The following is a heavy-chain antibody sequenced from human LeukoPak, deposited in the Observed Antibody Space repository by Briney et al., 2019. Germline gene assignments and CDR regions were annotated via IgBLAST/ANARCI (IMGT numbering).Heavy chain of an antibody. J-gene: IGHJ4*02. D-gene: IGHD4-11*01. CDR1: GFTVSNNY. CDR3: AKMDYTEPTLTDY. Sequence: PGGSLRLSCAASGFTVSNNYMSWVRQAPGKGLEWVSAISGSGGSTYYADSVKGRFTISRDNSKNTLYLQMNSLRAEDTAVYYCAKMDYTEPTLTDYWGQGTLVTVSS. V-gene: IGHV3-23*01. CDR2: ISGSGGST.